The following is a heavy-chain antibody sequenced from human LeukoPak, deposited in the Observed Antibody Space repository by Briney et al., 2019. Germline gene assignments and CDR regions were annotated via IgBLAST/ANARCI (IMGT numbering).Heavy chain of an antibody. CDR2: IWYDGSNK. CDR3: VRGYYAGRGHHFEY. V-gene: IGHV3-33*01. D-gene: IGHD3-22*01. Sequence: GRSLRLSCAASGFTFSSYGMHWVRQAPGKGLEWVAVIWYDGSNKYYADSVKGRFTISRDNSKNTLYLQMNSLRAEDTAVYYCVRGYYAGRGHHFEYWGQGTLVTVSS. CDR1: GFTFSSYG. J-gene: IGHJ4*02.